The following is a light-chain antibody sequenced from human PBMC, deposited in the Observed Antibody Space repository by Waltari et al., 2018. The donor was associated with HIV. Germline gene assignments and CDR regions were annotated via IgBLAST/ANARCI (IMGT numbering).Light chain of an antibody. CDR1: SSYVGGYYY. Sequence: QSALTPPLSVSSSPGQSVTISCTGISSYVGGYYYVSWYQQYPGKAPKLMIYDVNKRPSGVPDRFSGSKSGNTASLTISGLQAEDEADYYCCSYAGSDTSIFGGGTKLTVV. V-gene: IGLV2-11*01. J-gene: IGLJ2*01. CDR2: DVN. CDR3: CSYAGSDTSI.